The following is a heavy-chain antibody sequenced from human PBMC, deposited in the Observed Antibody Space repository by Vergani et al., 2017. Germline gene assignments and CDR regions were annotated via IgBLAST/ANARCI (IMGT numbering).Heavy chain of an antibody. CDR2: IDHTGRP. J-gene: IGHJ6*03. D-gene: IGHD4-11*01. V-gene: IGHV4-34*01. Sequence: QVQLQQWGGGLLKPSETLSLTCVVNGGSFTSYHWTWIRQSPGEGLEWVGDIDHTGRPDYNPSLKSRLTMSVDKSLNQFSLTLNSVTATDTAIYFCARVNTETNGHLYYYYYMDVWDKGTAVTVS. CDR3: ARVNTETNGHLYYYYYMDV. CDR1: GGSFTSYH.